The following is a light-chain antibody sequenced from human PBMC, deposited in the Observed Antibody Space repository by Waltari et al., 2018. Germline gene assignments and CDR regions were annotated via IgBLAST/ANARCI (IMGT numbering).Light chain of an antibody. J-gene: IGKJ4*01. Sequence: EIVLTQSPGTLSLSPGERATLSCRARQNVTGSHLAWYQQKPGQAPRLLIYGASSRATGIPDTFSGSGSGTDFTLTISRLEAEDFGVYFCQQYGTSPLTFGGGTKVEIK. CDR2: GAS. CDR3: QQYGTSPLT. V-gene: IGKV3-20*01. CDR1: QNVTGSH.